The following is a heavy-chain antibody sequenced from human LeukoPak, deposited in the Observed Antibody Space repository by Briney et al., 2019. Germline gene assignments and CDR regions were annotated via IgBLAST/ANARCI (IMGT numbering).Heavy chain of an antibody. D-gene: IGHD3-10*01. CDR2: MFYRGST. CDR3: ARGRGVTIDY. V-gene: IGHV4-61*01. Sequence: SETLSLTCTVSGASVSSGSYSWNWIRQPPGKGLEWIGYMFYRGSTYYNPSLKSRVTISVDTSKNQFSLKLSSVTAADTAVYYCARGRGVTIDYWGQGTLVTVSS. J-gene: IGHJ4*02. CDR1: GASVSSGSYS.